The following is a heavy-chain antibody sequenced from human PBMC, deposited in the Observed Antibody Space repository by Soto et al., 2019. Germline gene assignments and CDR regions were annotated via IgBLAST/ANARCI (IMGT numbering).Heavy chain of an antibody. Sequence: GGSLRLSCAASGFTFSSYNMNWVRQAPGKGLEWVSYISSGGTAISYANSVRGRFTISRDNAKNSLYLQMKSLRAEDTAVYYCARDGSCVQPFEYWGQGTLVTVSS. CDR3: ARDGSCVQPFEY. V-gene: IGHV3-48*03. CDR2: ISSGGTAI. J-gene: IGHJ4*02. D-gene: IGHD1-1*01. CDR1: GFTFSSYN.